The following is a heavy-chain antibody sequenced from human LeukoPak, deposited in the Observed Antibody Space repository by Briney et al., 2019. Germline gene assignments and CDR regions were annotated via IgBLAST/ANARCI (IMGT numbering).Heavy chain of an antibody. V-gene: IGHV1-2*02. CDR1: GYTFTGYY. CDR3: ARGGKEQLVRFPPDY. Sequence: ASVKVSCKASGYTFTGYYMHWVRQAPGQGLEWMGWINPNSGGTNYAQKFQGRVTMTRDTSISTAYMELSRLRSDDTAVYYCARGGKEQLVRFPPDYWGQGTLVTVSS. CDR2: INPNSGGT. J-gene: IGHJ4*02. D-gene: IGHD6-6*01.